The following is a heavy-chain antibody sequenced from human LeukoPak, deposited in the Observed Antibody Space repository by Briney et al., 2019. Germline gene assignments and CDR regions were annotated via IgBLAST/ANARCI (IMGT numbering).Heavy chain of an antibody. V-gene: IGHV4-61*02. Sequence: SETLSLTCAVSGYSISSGSYYWSWIRQPAGKGLEWIGRIYTSGSTNYNPSLKSRVTISVDTSKNQFSLKLSSVTAADTAVYYCARANLELPAIWFDPWGQGTLVTVSS. CDR1: GYSISSGSYY. D-gene: IGHD2-15*01. J-gene: IGHJ5*02. CDR3: ARANLELPAIWFDP. CDR2: IYTSGST.